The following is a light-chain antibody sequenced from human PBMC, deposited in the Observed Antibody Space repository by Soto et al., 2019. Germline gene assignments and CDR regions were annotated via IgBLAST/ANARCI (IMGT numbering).Light chain of an antibody. Sequence: EIVLTHSPASLSVSPGEIATLSFRASQSISRSLAWYQQKPCQAPRLLISDASTRATGIPTRFYGSGSGTKFTLTISSLQSEDFAVYYCLQYNNWWTFGQGTKVDIK. CDR2: DAS. J-gene: IGKJ1*01. CDR1: QSISRS. V-gene: IGKV3-15*01. CDR3: LQYNNWWT.